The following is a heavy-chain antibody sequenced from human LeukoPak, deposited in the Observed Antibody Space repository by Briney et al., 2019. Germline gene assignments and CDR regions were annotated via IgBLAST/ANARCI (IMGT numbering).Heavy chain of an antibody. CDR2: INHSGST. J-gene: IGHJ5*02. CDR1: GFTFSSYW. Sequence: KPGGSLRLSCAASGFTFSSYWMSWIRQPPGKGLEWIGEINHSGSTNYNPSLKSRVTISVDTSKNQFSLKLSSVTAADTAVYYCARGRFDILTGYYRGSSWFDPWGQGTLVTVSS. CDR3: ARGRFDILTGYYRGSSWFDP. V-gene: IGHV4-34*01. D-gene: IGHD3-9*01.